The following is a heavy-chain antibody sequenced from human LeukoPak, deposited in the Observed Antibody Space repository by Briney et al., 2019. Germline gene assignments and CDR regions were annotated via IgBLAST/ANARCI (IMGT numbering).Heavy chain of an antibody. D-gene: IGHD6-13*01. CDR2: IKQDGSEK. J-gene: IGHJ4*02. CDR3: ARDSAGDDY. V-gene: IGHV3-7*01. CDR1: GFTLSIYW. Sequence: GGSLRLSCEASGFTLSIYWMSWVRQAPGKGLEWVANIKQDGSEKYYVDSVKGRFTISRDNAKNSLYLQMNSLRAEDTAMYYCARDSAGDDYWGQGTLVTVSS.